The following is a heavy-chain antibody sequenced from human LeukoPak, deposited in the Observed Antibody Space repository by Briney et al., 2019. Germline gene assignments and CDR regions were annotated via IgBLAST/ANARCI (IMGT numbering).Heavy chain of an antibody. CDR1: GFTFSSSA. J-gene: IGHJ4*02. CDR3: AKRDRPCSGDCSAPYYFDY. Sequence: PGGSLRLSCAASGFTFSSSAMSWVRQAQGKGLEWVSSISSSGRNTYYSDSVKGRFTISKDNSKNTLYLQMSSLRAGDTALYYCAKRDRPCSGDCSAPYYFDYWGQGTLVTVPS. D-gene: IGHD2-21*02. CDR2: ISSSGRNT. V-gene: IGHV3-23*01.